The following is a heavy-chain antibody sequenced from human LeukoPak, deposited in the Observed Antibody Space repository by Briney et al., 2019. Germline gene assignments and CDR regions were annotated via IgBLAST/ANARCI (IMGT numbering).Heavy chain of an antibody. J-gene: IGHJ4*02. CDR3: ARSGLTAMAPESLDY. CDR1: GFTFSSNW. CDR2: IQPDGSEQ. V-gene: IGHV3-7*01. Sequence: PGGSLRLSYAVSGFTFSSNWMSWVRQAPGKGLEWVRNIQPDGSEQYPVDSVKGRFTISRDNAKNSLYLQMNSLRAEDTAVYYCARSGLTAMAPESLDYWGQGTLVTVSS. D-gene: IGHD5-18*01.